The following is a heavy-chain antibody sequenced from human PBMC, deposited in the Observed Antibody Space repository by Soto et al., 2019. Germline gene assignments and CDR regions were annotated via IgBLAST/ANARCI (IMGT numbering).Heavy chain of an antibody. CDR2: ISSSSVYK. D-gene: IGHD4-17*01. V-gene: IGHV3-21*01. Sequence: EVQLVESGGGLVKPGGSLRLSCAASGFTFSSYSMNWVRQAPGKGLEWVPAISSSSVYKYYADSLKGRITISRDNAKNPLYLQMNSLRAVYTAVYYCARDHGGARFHYWGQGTLVTVSS. CDR3: ARDHGGARFHY. CDR1: GFTFSSYS. J-gene: IGHJ4*02.